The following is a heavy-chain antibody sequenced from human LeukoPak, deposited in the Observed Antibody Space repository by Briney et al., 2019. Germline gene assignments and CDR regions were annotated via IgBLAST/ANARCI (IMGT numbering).Heavy chain of an antibody. CDR2: VKSKSAGETT. CDR3: TLIQGWGSGSYYRDF. D-gene: IGHD3-10*01. V-gene: IGHV3-15*01. Sequence: PGGSLRLSCAASGLSISNDWMSWVRLAPGKGLEWVARVKSKSAGETTDYAAPVKGRFTISRDDSKNTLYLQMNSLKTEDTAVYYCTLIQGWGSGSYYRDFWGQGTLVTVSS. J-gene: IGHJ4*02. CDR1: GLSISNDW.